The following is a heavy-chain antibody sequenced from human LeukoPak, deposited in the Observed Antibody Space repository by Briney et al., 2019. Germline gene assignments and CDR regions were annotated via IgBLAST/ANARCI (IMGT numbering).Heavy chain of an antibody. J-gene: IGHJ4*02. CDR2: IKSKAYGGTT. CDR1: GFTFGDYA. Sequence: GGSLRLSCTASGFTFGDYAMSWVRQAPGKGREGVGFIKSKAYGGTTEHAASVKGRFTISRDDSKSIAYLQISSLKTEDTAVYYCTRAAYYDFWSGYYFWGQGTLVTVSS. V-gene: IGHV3-49*04. CDR3: TRAAYYDFWSGYYF. D-gene: IGHD3-3*01.